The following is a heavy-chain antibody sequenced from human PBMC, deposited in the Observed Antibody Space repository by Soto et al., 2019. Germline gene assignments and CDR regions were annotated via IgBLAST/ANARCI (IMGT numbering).Heavy chain of an antibody. V-gene: IGHV3-73*01. CDR2: IRDKANSYAT. Sequence: GGSLRLSCAASGFTFSGSAMRWVRQASGKGLEWVGRIRDKANSYATAYTASVKGRFTISRDDSKNTAYLQMNSLKTEDTAVYYCTRLYCGGDCDFDSWGQGT. CDR3: TRLYCGGDCDFDS. D-gene: IGHD2-21*02. J-gene: IGHJ4*02. CDR1: GFTFSGSA.